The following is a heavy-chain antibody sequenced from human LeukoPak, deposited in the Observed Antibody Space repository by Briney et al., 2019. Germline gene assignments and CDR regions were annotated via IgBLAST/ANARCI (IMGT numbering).Heavy chain of an antibody. Sequence: PSETLSLTCTVSGGSISNFCWSWIRQPPGKGLKWIGYIYHSGSTSYNLSLKSRVTVSVDTSKNQYSLKLTSVTAADTAVYYCARGYYGAVTFDYWGEGTLVSVSS. J-gene: IGHJ4*02. CDR2: IYHSGST. CDR1: GGSISNFC. CDR3: ARGYYGAVTFDY. D-gene: IGHD3-3*01. V-gene: IGHV4-59*01.